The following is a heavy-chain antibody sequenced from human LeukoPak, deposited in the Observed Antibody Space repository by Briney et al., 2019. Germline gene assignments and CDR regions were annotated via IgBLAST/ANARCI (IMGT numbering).Heavy chain of an antibody. D-gene: IGHD3-10*01. CDR1: GFTFSSYA. CDR3: AKDKSYYGSGRKLFDP. Sequence: GGSLRLSCAASGFTFSSYAMHWVRQAPGKGLEWVAVISYDGSNKYYADSVKGRFTISRDNSKNTLYLQMNSLRAEDTAVYYCAKDKSYYGSGRKLFDPWGQGTLVTVSS. CDR2: ISYDGSNK. V-gene: IGHV3-30*04. J-gene: IGHJ5*02.